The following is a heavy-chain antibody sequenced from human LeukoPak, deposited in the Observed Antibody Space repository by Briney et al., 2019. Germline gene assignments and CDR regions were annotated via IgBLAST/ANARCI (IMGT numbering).Heavy chain of an antibody. D-gene: IGHD3-9*01. V-gene: IGHV3-23*01. CDR1: GFTFSNYA. CDR3: ARGGLDWLLYSQFDY. CDR2: TSATGGST. Sequence: GWSLRLSCVASGFTFSNYAMIWVRQAPGKGLEWVSATSATGGSTYYADSVKGRFTISRDNSKKTLYLQMNSLTVKDTAVYYCARGGLDWLLYSQFDYWGQGTLVTASS. J-gene: IGHJ4*02.